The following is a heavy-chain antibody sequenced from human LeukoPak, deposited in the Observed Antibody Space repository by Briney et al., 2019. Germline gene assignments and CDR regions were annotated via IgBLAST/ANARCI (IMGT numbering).Heavy chain of an antibody. Sequence: PGGSLRLSCAASGFTGSSNYMSWVRQAPGKGLEWVSVIYSGGSTYYADSVKGRFTISRDDSKNTLYLQMNSLRAEDTAVYYCARHRVSLVRGVSPYYYYGMDVWGQGTTVTVSS. CDR2: IYSGGST. J-gene: IGHJ6*02. D-gene: IGHD3-10*01. V-gene: IGHV3-53*01. CDR1: GFTGSSNY. CDR3: ARHRVSLVRGVSPYYYYGMDV.